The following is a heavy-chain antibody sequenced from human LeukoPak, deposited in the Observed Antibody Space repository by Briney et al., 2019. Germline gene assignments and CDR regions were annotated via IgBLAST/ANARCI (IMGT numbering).Heavy chain of an antibody. CDR3: ARQNRTGYCSSTSCYLEVIRYYYYMDV. D-gene: IGHD2-2*01. V-gene: IGHV4-34*01. J-gene: IGHJ6*03. Sequence: NPSETLSLTCAVYGGSFSGYYWSWICQPPGKGLEWIGEINHSGSTNYNPSLKSRVTISVDTSKNQFSLKLSSVTAADTAVYYCARQNRTGYCSSTSCYLEVIRYYYYMDVWGKGTTVTVSS. CDR1: GGSFSGYY. CDR2: INHSGST.